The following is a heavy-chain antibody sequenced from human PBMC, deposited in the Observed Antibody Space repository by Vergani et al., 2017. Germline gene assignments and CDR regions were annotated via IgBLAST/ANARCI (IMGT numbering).Heavy chain of an antibody. D-gene: IGHD6-19*01. V-gene: IGHV4-39*01. CDR2: IYYSGST. J-gene: IGHJ5*02. Sequence: QLQLQESGPGLVKPSATLSLTCSVSGASIRSSNYYWGWIRQPPGKGLEWIASIYYSGSTYYNPSLKSRVTISVDTSNNKFSLKLSSVTAADTAVYFCAGHSTVEWLVKLGWIDPWGQGILVTVSS. CDR3: AGHSTVEWLVKLGWIDP. CDR1: GASIRSSNYY.